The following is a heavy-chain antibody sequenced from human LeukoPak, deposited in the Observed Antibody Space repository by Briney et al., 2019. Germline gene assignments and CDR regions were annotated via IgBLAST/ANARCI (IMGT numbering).Heavy chain of an antibody. CDR1: GYTFTSYD. CDR3: ARGPMGVPAAIDYYYYMDV. V-gene: IGHV1-8*03. J-gene: IGHJ6*03. Sequence: ASVKVSCKASGYTFTSYDINWVRQATGQGLEWMGWMNPNSGNTGYAQKFQGRVTINRNTSISTAYMELSSLRSEDTAVYYCARGPMGVPAAIDYYYYMDVWGEGTTVTVSS. D-gene: IGHD2-2*02. CDR2: MNPNSGNT.